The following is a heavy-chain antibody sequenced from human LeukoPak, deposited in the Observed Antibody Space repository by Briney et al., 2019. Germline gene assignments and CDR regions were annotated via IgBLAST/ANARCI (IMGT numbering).Heavy chain of an antibody. CDR1: GFSVGSFG. Sequence: GGSLRLSCTASGFSVGSFGMSWVRQAPGKGLEWISAISVDGETAYYADSVKGRFIISRDNSKNTLYLQLSSLRAEDTAVYYCAQGYSSGYYPYWGQGSLVSVSS. CDR2: ISVDGETA. CDR3: AQGYSSGYYPY. V-gene: IGHV3-23*01. J-gene: IGHJ4*02. D-gene: IGHD3-22*01.